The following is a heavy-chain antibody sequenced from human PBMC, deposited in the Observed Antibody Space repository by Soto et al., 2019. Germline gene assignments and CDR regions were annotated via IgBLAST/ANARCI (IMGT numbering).Heavy chain of an antibody. CDR2: IWYDGSNK. D-gene: IGHD2-15*01. V-gene: IGHV3-33*01. Sequence: QVQLVESGGGVVQPGRSLRLSCAASGFTFSSYGMHWVRQAPGKGLEWVAVIWYDGSNKYYADSVKGRFTISRDNSKHTRYLEMNSLRAEDTAVCYCARVGDGDCSGGSCYSYAFDIWGQGKMVPVSS. CDR1: GFTFSSYG. J-gene: IGHJ3*02. CDR3: ARVGDGDCSGGSCYSYAFDI.